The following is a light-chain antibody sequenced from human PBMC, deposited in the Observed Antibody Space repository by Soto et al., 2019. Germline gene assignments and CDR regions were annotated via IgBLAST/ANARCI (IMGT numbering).Light chain of an antibody. J-gene: IGKJ5*01. CDR3: QQSYSSSPIT. V-gene: IGKV1-39*01. CDR1: QSVSSY. Sequence: DIQMTQSPSSLSASVGDRVTITCRASQSVSSYLNWYQHKPGKAPRLLISDASSLESGVPARFSGSGSGTDFTLTINSLRPEDFAFYYCQQSYSSSPITFGPGTRLENK. CDR2: DAS.